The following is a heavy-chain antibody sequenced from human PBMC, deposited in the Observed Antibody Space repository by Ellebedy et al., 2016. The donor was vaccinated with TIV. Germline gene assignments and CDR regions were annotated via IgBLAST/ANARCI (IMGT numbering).Heavy chain of an antibody. D-gene: IGHD3/OR15-3a*01. Sequence: SVKVSCXASGGTFSSYAISWVRQAPGQGLEWMGGIISIFGTTNYAQKFQDRVTIIADESTSTAYMELSSLRSEDTAVYYCARVDDLRGTGAFDIWGQGTMVTVSS. V-gene: IGHV1-69*13. CDR2: IISIFGTT. J-gene: IGHJ3*02. CDR3: ARVDDLRGTGAFDI. CDR1: GGTFSSYA.